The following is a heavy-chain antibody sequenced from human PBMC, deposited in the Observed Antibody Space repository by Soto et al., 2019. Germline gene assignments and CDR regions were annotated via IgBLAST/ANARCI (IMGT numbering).Heavy chain of an antibody. V-gene: IGHV4-38-2*02. D-gene: IGHD2-2*01. Sequence: ETLSLTCTVSGYSISSGYYWGWIRQPPGKGLEWIGSIYHSGSTYYNPSLKSRVTISVDTSKNQFSLKLSSVTAADTAVYYCARDGCSSTSCPYGMDVWGQGTTVTVSS. CDR3: ARDGCSSTSCPYGMDV. CDR1: GYSISSGYY. J-gene: IGHJ6*02. CDR2: IYHSGST.